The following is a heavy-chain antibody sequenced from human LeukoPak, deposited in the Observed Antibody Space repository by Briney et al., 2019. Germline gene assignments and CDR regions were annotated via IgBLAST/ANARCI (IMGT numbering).Heavy chain of an antibody. D-gene: IGHD5-18*01. V-gene: IGHV4-39*01. CDR3: ARRRQLAIDY. Sequence: SETLSLTCTVSGGSISSSGHYWDWIRQPAGKGLEWIGSISYSGSTYYNPSLKSRVTISRDTSENQFSLKLSSVTAADTAVYYCARRRQLAIDYWGQVTLITVAS. J-gene: IGHJ4*02. CDR1: GGSISSSGHY. CDR2: ISYSGST.